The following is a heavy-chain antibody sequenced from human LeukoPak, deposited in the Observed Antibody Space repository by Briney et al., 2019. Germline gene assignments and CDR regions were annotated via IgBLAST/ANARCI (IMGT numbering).Heavy chain of an antibody. CDR2: ISGSGGTT. V-gene: IGHV3-23*01. CDR3: AKDGVATQHALDI. Sequence: PGGSVSLSCAASGFNFRAYAMTWVRQAPGKGLDWVSGISGSGGTTYYADSVRGRFTISRDNSKNTVYLQLNNLRAEDTAVYYCAKDGVATQHALDIWGHGTMVTVSS. D-gene: IGHD5-12*01. J-gene: IGHJ3*02. CDR1: GFNFRAYA.